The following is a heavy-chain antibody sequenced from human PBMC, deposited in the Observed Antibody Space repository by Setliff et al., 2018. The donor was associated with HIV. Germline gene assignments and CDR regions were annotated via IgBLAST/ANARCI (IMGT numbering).Heavy chain of an antibody. CDR3: ARECHIAAADARLANYFDY. J-gene: IGHJ4*02. CDR2: ISTYRDET. CDR1: GYTFTTYG. V-gene: IGHV1-18*01. Sequence: PGASVKVSCKSSGYTFTTYGLSWVRQAPGQGLEWMGWISTYRDETSYSQNLQGRLTMTTDTSTGTAYMELRSLRSDDTAVYICARECHIAAADARLANYFDYWGQGTLVTVSS. D-gene: IGHD6-13*01.